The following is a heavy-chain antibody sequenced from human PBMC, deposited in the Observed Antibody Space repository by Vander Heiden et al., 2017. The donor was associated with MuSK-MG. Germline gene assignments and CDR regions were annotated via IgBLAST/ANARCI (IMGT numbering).Heavy chain of an antibody. J-gene: IGHJ4*02. Sequence: EVQLLGSGGDLIQPGGSLRPSCAASGFPFSSCAMSWVRQAPGRGLEWISAISGSGDSTYYADSVKGRFTISRDNSKNTLSLQMSSLRADDTAVYYCAKGSAAARPYYFDHWGQGNLVTVSS. D-gene: IGHD6-6*01. CDR1: GFPFSSCA. V-gene: IGHV3-23*01. CDR3: AKGSAAARPYYFDH. CDR2: ISGSGDST.